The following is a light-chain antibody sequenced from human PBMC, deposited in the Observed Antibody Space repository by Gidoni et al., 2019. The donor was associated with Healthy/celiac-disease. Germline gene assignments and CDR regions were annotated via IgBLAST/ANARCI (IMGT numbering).Light chain of an antibody. CDR3: QQYNSAPTT. V-gene: IGKV1-27*01. CDR2: AAS. Sequence: IQLTHSPSSLSASVGDRVTITCRASQGISNYLAWYQQKPGKVPKLLIYAASTLQSGVPSRFSGSGSGTDFTLTISSLQPEDVATYYCQQYNSAPTTFXPXTNLDIK. CDR1: QGISNY. J-gene: IGKJ3*01.